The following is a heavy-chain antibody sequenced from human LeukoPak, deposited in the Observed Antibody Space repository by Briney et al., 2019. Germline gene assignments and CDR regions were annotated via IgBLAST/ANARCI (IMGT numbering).Heavy chain of an antibody. J-gene: IGHJ3*02. V-gene: IGHV3-21*01. CDR1: GFTFSSYS. CDR3: ARDRKGDAFDI. CDR2: ISSSSSYI. Sequence: KTGGSLRLSCAASGFTFSSYSMNWVRQAPGKGLEWVSSISSSSSYIYYADSVKGRFTISRDNAKNSLYLQMNSLRAEDTAVYYCARDRKGDAFDIWGQGTMVTVSS.